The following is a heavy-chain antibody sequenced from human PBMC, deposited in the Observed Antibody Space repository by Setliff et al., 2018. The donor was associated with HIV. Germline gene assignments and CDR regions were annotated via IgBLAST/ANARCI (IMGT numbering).Heavy chain of an antibody. CDR3: AREFGAGIRQIVAGEFYYMDV. CDR2: INPNNGDT. J-gene: IGHJ6*03. D-gene: IGHD5-12*01. V-gene: IGHV1-2*06. CDR1: GYTFTAYY. Sequence: ASVKVSCKASGYTFTAYYLHRVRQAPGQGLEWMGRINPNNGDTNYAQKFQGRVTMTRDTSISTAYMELSRLRSDDTAVYYCAREFGAGIRQIVAGEFYYMDVWGKGTTVTVSS.